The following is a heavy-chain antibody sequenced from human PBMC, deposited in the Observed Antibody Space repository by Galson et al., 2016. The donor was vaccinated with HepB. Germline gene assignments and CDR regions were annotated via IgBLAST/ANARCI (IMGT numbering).Heavy chain of an antibody. D-gene: IGHD6-25*01. V-gene: IGHV3-23*01. CDR2: ISNSGVTT. CDR1: RFTFSSYA. Sequence: SLRLSCAASRFTFSSYAMSWVRQAPGKGLEWVSAISNSGVTTFYADSVKGRFTISRDNSKNTLYPQMNSLRAEDAAVYYCAKVRISDDAFDIWGQGTMVTVSS. J-gene: IGHJ3*02. CDR3: AKVRISDDAFDI.